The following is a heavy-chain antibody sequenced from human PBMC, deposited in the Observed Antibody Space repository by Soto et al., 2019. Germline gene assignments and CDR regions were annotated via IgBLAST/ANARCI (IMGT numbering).Heavy chain of an antibody. CDR3: AKDRGGVDTILAFTCDP. V-gene: IGHV3-23*01. D-gene: IGHD5-12*01. J-gene: IGHJ5*02. CDR1: GFTFSSYA. Sequence: XGSLRLFCAASGFTFSSYAMSGVRQAPGKGLEWVSAISGSVGSTYYADSVKGRFTISRDNSKNTLYLQMNSLRAEDTAVYYCAKDRGGVDTILAFTCDPWGQGTLVTVSS. CDR2: ISGSVGST.